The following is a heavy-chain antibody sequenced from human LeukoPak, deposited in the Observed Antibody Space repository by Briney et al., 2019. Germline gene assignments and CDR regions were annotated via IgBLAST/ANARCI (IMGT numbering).Heavy chain of an antibody. Sequence: PGGSRRLSCAASGFTFSSYAMSWVRQAPGKGLEWVSAISGSGGDTYYADSVKGRFTTSRDDSKNTLYLQMSSLRAEDTAIYYCAKPYNFWSGHWYYWGQGTLVTVSS. D-gene: IGHD3-3*01. CDR3: AKPYNFWSGHWYY. J-gene: IGHJ4*02. CDR1: GFTFSSYA. CDR2: ISGSGGDT. V-gene: IGHV3-23*01.